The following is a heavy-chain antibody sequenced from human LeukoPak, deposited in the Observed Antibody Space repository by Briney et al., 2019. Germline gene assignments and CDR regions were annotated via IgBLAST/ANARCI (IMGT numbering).Heavy chain of an antibody. D-gene: IGHD6-13*01. J-gene: IGHJ3*02. CDR3: AKSRVSSWPDAFDI. V-gene: IGHV3-74*01. CDR1: GFTFSSYW. CDR2: INTDGTRT. Sequence: GGSLRLSCAASGFTFSSYWMHWVRQAPGKGLVWVSRINTDGTRTNYADSVKGRFTISRDNAKNTVYLQMNSLRAEDTAVYYCAKSRVSSWPDAFDIWGQGTMVTVSS.